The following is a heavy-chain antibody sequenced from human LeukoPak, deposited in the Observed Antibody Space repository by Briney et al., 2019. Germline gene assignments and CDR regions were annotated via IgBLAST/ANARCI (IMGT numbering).Heavy chain of an antibody. Sequence: SETLSLTCAVSGGSVNSGSYYWSWIRQHPGKGLEWIGYIYYTGITNYNPSLKSRVTISVDTSKNQFSLNLHSVTAADTAVYYCATSQCGSDCYLAGDYWGQGTLVTVSS. D-gene: IGHD2-21*02. J-gene: IGHJ4*02. CDR1: GGSVNSGSYY. V-gene: IGHV4-61*01. CDR3: ATSQCGSDCYLAGDY. CDR2: IYYTGIT.